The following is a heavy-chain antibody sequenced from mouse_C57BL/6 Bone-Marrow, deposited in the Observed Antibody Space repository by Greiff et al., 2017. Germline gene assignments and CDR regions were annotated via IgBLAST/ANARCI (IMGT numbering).Heavy chain of an antibody. CDR1: GYTFTSYW. J-gene: IGHJ4*01. Sequence: QVQLQQPGAELVKPGASVKLSCKASGYTFTSYWMHWVKQRPGRGLEWIGRIDPDSGGTKYNEKFKSKATLTVDTPSSPAYMQLSSLTSEDSAVYYWARDSSFNYYARDYWGQGTSVTVTA. CDR2: IDPDSGGT. D-gene: IGHD1-1*01. CDR3: ARDSSFNYYARDY. V-gene: IGHV1-72*01.